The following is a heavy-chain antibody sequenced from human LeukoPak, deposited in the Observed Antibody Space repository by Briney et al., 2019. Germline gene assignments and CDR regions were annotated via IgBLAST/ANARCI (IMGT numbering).Heavy chain of an antibody. D-gene: IGHD3-22*01. CDR1: GFTFSTSW. Sequence: GGSLRLSCEGSGFTFSTSWMDWVRQAPGKGLQWVAVISYDGSNKYYADSVKGRFTISRDNSKNTLYLQMNSLRAEDTAVYYCARGYSGYYYDSSGSDYWGQGTLVTVSS. V-gene: IGHV3-30-3*01. J-gene: IGHJ4*02. CDR2: ISYDGSNK. CDR3: ARGYSGYYYDSSGSDY.